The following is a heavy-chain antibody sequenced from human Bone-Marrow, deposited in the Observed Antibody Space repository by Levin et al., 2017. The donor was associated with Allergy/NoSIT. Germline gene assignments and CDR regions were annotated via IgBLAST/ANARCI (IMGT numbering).Heavy chain of an antibody. Sequence: SSETLSLTCTVSGGFNPSFYWSWIRQPPGKGLEWIGYVFDIDSTNYNPSLQSRVPMSVDTSKSQFSLTMRSVTAADTAVYYCAKLEDYNTCVYWYFDLWGRGTLVTVSS. CDR3: AKLEDYNTCVYWYFDL. D-gene: IGHD4-11*01. J-gene: IGHJ2*01. CDR2: VFDIDST. CDR1: GGFNPSFY. V-gene: IGHV4-59*01.